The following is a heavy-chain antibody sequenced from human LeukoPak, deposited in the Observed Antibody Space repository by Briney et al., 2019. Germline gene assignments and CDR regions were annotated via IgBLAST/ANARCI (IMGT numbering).Heavy chain of an antibody. J-gene: IGHJ4*02. CDR2: IFYTGRV. V-gene: IGHV4-30-4*01. CDR3: TRGGELMNF. CDR1: GGSISSGVYY. Sequence: PSETLSLTCTVSGGSISSGVYYWSWIRQHPGKGLEWMGYIFYTGRVSYNPSPKSRITISIDASKNQFSLRLSSVTAADTAVYYCTRGGELMNFWGQGTLVTVSS. D-gene: IGHD1-26*01.